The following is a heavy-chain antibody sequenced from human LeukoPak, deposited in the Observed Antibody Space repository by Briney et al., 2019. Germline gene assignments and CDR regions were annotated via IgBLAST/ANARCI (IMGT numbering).Heavy chain of an antibody. J-gene: IGHJ4*02. CDR1: GFTFSYYS. V-gene: IGHV3-48*01. Sequence: PGGSLRLSCAASGFTFSYYSMTWVRQAPGKGLEWVSYIDSSSATTYYADSVKGRFIISRDNAKNSLFLQINSLRAEDTAVYYCARGLRGQRAYYFDYWGQGTLVTVSS. CDR2: IDSSSATT. CDR3: ARGLRGQRAYYFDY.